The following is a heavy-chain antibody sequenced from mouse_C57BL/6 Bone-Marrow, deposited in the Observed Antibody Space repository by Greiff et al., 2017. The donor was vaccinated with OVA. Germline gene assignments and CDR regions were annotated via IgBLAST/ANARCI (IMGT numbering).Heavy chain of an antibody. CDR3: ARWDYYAMDY. CDR2: ISSGSSTI. V-gene: IGHV5-17*01. Sequence: EVNLVESGGGLVKPGGSLKLSCAASGFTFSDYGMHWVRQAPEKGLEWVAYISSGSSTIYYADTVKGRFTIFRDNAKNTLFLQMTSLRSEDTAMYYCARWDYYAMDYWGQGTSVTVSS. J-gene: IGHJ4*01. CDR1: GFTFSDYG.